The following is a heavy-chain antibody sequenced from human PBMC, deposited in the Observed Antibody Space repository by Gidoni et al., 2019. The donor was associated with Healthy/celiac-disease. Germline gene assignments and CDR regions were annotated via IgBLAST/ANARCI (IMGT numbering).Heavy chain of an antibody. CDR1: GFTFSSYG. V-gene: IGHV3-33*01. Sequence: QVQLVESGGGVVQPGRSLRLSCAASGFTFSSYGMHWVRQAPGKGLEWVAVIWYDGSNKYYADSVKGRFTISRDNSKNTLYLQMNSLRAEDTAVYYCAREYSSSPVYYYYGMDVWGQGTTVTVSS. J-gene: IGHJ6*02. D-gene: IGHD6-6*01. CDR3: AREYSSSPVYYYYGMDV. CDR2: IWYDGSNK.